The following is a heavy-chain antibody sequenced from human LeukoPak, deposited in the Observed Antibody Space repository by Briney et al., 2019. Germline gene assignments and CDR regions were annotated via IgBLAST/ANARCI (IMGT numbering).Heavy chain of an antibody. V-gene: IGHV4-34*01. CDR1: GGSFSGYY. CDR3: ARSQRLWLHAFDI. J-gene: IGHJ3*02. CDR2: INYSGST. D-gene: IGHD5-18*01. Sequence: SETLSLTCAVYGGSFSGYYWSWIRQPPGKGLEWIGEINYSGSTNYNPSLKSRVTISVDTSKNQFSLKLSSVTAADTAVYYCARSQRLWLHAFDIWGQGTMVTVSS.